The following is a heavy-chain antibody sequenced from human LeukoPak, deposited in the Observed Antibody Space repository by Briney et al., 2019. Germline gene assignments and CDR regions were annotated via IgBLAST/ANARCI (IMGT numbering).Heavy chain of an antibody. V-gene: IGHV4-30-4*01. J-gene: IGHJ6*02. CDR2: IYYSGST. Sequence: SETLSLTCTVSGGSISSGDYYWSWIRQPPGKGLEWIGYIYYSGSTYYNPSLKSRVTISVDTSKNQFSLKLSSVTAADTAVYYCARDRGSGWSVPYYGMDVWGQGTTVTVSS. CDR3: ARDRGSGWSVPYYGMDV. D-gene: IGHD6-19*01. CDR1: GGSISSGDYY.